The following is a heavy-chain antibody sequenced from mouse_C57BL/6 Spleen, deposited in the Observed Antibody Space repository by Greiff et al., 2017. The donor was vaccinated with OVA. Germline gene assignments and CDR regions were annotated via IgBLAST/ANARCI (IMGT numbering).Heavy chain of an antibody. J-gene: IGHJ3*01. CDR2: IDPSDSYT. CDR3: ARGGLGDPCAY. V-gene: IGHV1-59*01. CDR1: GYTFTSYW. Sequence: VQLQQPGAELVRPGTSVKLSCKASGYTFTSYWMHWVKQRPGQGLEWIGVIDPSDSYTNYNQKFKGKATLTVDTSSSTAYMQLSSLTSEDSAVYYCARGGLGDPCAYWGQGTLVTVSA. D-gene: IGHD3-3*01.